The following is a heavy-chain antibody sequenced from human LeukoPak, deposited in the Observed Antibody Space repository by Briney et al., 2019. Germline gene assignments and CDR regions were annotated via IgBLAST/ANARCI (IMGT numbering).Heavy chain of an antibody. D-gene: IGHD1-26*01. CDR1: VFTFSSYA. CDR2: ISGSGGST. J-gene: IGHJ4*02. Sequence: GGSLRLSCAASVFTFSSYAMSWVRQAPGKGLEWVSAISGSGGSTYYADSVKGRFTISRDNSKSTLYLQMNSLRAEDTAVYYCAKWEIVGATTFDYWGQGTLVTVSS. V-gene: IGHV3-23*01. CDR3: AKWEIVGATTFDY.